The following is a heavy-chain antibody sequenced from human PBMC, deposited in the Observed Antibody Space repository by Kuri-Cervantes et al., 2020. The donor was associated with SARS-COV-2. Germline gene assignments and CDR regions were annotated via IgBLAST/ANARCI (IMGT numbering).Heavy chain of an antibody. V-gene: IGHV4-34*01. J-gene: IGHJ3*02. CDR3: ARVPSYKGSLRRAFDI. D-gene: IGHD3-16*02. Sequence: GSLRLSCAFYGESFSGYYWNWIRQSPGKGLEWIGEVNHRGSTNYNPSLKSRVTISVDTSSKQFSLHLGSVTAADTAVYYCARVPSYKGSLRRAFDIWGQGTMVTVSS. CDR1: GESFSGYY. CDR2: VNHRGST.